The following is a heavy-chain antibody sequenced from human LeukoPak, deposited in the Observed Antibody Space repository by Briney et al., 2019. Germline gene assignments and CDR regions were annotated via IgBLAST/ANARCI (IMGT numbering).Heavy chain of an antibody. D-gene: IGHD2-15*01. V-gene: IGHV3-11*06. J-gene: IGHJ4*02. CDR2: ISSSSSYT. Sequence: GGSLRLSCAASGFTFSDYYMSWIRQAPGKGLEWVSYISSSSSYTNYADSVKGRFPISRDNAKNSLYLQMNSLSAEDTAVYYCARTPRYCSGGSCFDYWGQGTLVTVSS. CDR3: ARTPRYCSGGSCFDY. CDR1: GFTFSDYY.